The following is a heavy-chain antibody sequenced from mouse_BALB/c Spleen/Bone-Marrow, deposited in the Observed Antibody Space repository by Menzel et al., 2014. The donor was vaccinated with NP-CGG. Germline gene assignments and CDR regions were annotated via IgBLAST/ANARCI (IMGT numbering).Heavy chain of an antibody. Sequence: QVQLQQSGAELAKPGASVKMSCKASGYTFTNYWMHWVKQRPGQGLEWIGYINPSTGYTEYNQKFKDKATLTADKSSSTAYMQLSSLTSEDTAVYYCARICYYGRDCWGQGTTLTSSS. CDR2: INPSTGYT. D-gene: IGHD1-1*01. CDR3: ARICYYGRDC. CDR1: GYTFTNYW. J-gene: IGHJ2*01. V-gene: IGHV1-7*01.